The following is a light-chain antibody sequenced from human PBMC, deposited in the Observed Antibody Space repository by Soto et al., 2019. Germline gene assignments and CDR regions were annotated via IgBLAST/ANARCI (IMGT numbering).Light chain of an antibody. CDR2: DVS. CDR1: SSDVGGYSY. J-gene: IGLJ1*01. V-gene: IGLV2-14*01. CDR3: ASYTTSSTYV. Sequence: ALNQPASVYGSTGQSIAISCTRTSSDVGGYSYVSWYQQQPGKAPKLVISDVSNRPSGVSDRFSGSKSGNTASLTISGLQTEDEADYYCASYTTSSTYVFGTGTKVTVL.